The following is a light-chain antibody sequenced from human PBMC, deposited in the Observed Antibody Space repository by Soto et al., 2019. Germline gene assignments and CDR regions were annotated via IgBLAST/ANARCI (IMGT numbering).Light chain of an antibody. CDR2: TNN. CDR1: SSNIGRNT. Sequence: QSVLTQPPSASGTPGQRVTISCSGSSSNIGRNTVNWYQQLPGTAPKLLIYTNNQRPSGVPDRFSGSKSGTSASLAISGLQSEDEADHYCASWDASLNGVVFGGGTKVTVL. J-gene: IGLJ2*01. CDR3: ASWDASLNGVV. V-gene: IGLV1-44*01.